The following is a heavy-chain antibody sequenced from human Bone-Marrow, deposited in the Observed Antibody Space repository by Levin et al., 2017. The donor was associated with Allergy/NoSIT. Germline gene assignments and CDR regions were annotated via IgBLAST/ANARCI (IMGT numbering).Heavy chain of an antibody. CDR3: AKSLRFLEWLLDPDAFDI. Sequence: PGGSLRLSCAASGFTFDDYAMHWVRQAPGKGLEWVSGISWNSGSIGYADSVKGRFTISRDNAKNSLYLQMNSLRAEDTALYYCAKSLRFLEWLLDPDAFDIWGQGTMVTVSS. CDR1: GFTFDDYA. J-gene: IGHJ3*02. V-gene: IGHV3-9*01. D-gene: IGHD3-3*01. CDR2: ISWNSGSI.